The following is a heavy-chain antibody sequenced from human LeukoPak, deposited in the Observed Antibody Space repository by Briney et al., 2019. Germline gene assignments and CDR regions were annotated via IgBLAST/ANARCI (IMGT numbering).Heavy chain of an antibody. Sequence: SETLSLTCTVSGYSISSGYYWGRIRQPPGKGLEWIGSIYHSGSTYYNPSLKSRVTISVDTSKNQFSLKLSSVTAADTAVYYCARRNYDYVWGSYRHYFDYWGQGTLVTVSS. J-gene: IGHJ4*02. CDR1: GYSISSGYY. V-gene: IGHV4-38-2*02. D-gene: IGHD3-16*02. CDR2: IYHSGST. CDR3: ARRNYDYVWGSYRHYFDY.